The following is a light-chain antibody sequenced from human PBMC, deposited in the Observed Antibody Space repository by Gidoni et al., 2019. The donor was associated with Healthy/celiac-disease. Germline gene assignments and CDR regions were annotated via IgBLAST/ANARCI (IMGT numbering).Light chain of an antibody. CDR1: QSVSSSY. CDR3: QQYGSSPPLT. CDR2: CAS. Sequence: EIVLTQSHGTLSLSPGERATLSCRASQSVSSSYLAWYQQKPGQTPRLLIYCASSRATGIPDRFSGSGSGTDFTLTISRLEPEDFAVYYCQQYGSSPPLTFGGGTKVEIK. V-gene: IGKV3-20*01. J-gene: IGKJ4*01.